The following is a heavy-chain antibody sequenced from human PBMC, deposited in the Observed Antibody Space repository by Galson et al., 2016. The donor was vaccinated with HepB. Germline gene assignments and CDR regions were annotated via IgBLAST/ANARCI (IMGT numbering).Heavy chain of an antibody. CDR2: TYYRSKWYN. Sequence: CAISGDSVSSNSAAWNWIRQSPSRGLEWLGRTYYRSKWYNDYAVSVKSRIIINPDTSKNQLSLQLTSVTPEDTVVYFCARDLSGMPDFWGQGTLVTVSS. J-gene: IGHJ4*02. V-gene: IGHV6-1*01. D-gene: IGHD2-2*01. CDR3: ARDLSGMPDF. CDR1: GDSVSSNSAA.